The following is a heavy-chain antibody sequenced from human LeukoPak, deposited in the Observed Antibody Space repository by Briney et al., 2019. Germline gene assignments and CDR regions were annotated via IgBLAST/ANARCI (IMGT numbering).Heavy chain of an antibody. J-gene: IGHJ4*02. CDR1: GGSISSSDFN. Sequence: SETLSLTCTVSGGSISSSDFNWGWIRQPPGKGLEWIGNIYYSGSTYYNPSLKSRVTISVDTSKNQFSLKLSSVTAADTAVYYCARSYSGSYSLGYWGQGTLVTVSA. V-gene: IGHV4-39*07. D-gene: IGHD1-26*01. CDR3: ARSYSGSYSLGY. CDR2: IYYSGST.